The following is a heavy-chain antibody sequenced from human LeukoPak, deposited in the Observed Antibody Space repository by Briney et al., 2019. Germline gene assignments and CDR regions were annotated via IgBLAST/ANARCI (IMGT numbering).Heavy chain of an antibody. CDR1: GFTFSSYA. CDR2: ISGSGGRT. D-gene: IGHD1-26*01. Sequence: AGGSLRLSCAASGFTFSSYAMSWVRQAPGKGLEWVSDISGSGGRTYYADSVKGRFTISRDNSKNTLYLQMNSLRAEDTAVYYCAKVRAPRQYYFDYWGQGTLVTVSS. J-gene: IGHJ4*02. V-gene: IGHV3-23*01. CDR3: AKVRAPRQYYFDY.